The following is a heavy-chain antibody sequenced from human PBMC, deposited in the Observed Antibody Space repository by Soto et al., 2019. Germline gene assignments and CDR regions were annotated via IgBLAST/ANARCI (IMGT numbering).Heavy chain of an antibody. CDR2: IYYLRST. Sequence: TLSHTCTVSGGSIDRAYECRRWVRYPPWKVLEWIGYIYYLRSTHYSQSLNKRRIISVDTSKNQFSLRLSSVTAAETAGYYCAREYGSSWFRFDSWGQGTPVTVSS. V-gene: IGHV4-30-4*01. CDR3: AREYGSSWFRFDS. J-gene: IGHJ4*02. CDR1: GGSIDRAYEC. D-gene: IGHD6-13*01.